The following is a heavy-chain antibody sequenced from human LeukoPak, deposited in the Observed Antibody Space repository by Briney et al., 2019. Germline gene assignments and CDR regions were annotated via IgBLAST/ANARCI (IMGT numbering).Heavy chain of an antibody. V-gene: IGHV4-59*02. D-gene: IGHD1-1*01. Sequence: SETLSLTCTVSGGSVSGYYWNGIRQPPGKGLEWIGYIYYSRDSDYNPSLKSRVSISLDTSKNQLSLKLISVTAADTAVYYCARAHSNNWHVDYWGQGTLVTVSS. CDR2: IYYSRDS. J-gene: IGHJ4*02. CDR3: ARAHSNNWHVDY. CDR1: GGSVSGYY.